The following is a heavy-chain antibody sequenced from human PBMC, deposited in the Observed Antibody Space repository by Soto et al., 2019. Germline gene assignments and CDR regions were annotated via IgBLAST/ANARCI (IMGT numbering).Heavy chain of an antibody. CDR3: ARGGAIADFYFDS. CDR1: GGSISSGDYY. CDR2: IHSSGRT. D-gene: IGHD1-26*01. V-gene: IGHV4-30-4*01. J-gene: IGHJ4*02. Sequence: PSETLSLTCTVSGGSISSGDYYWSWIRQPPGKGLEWIGYIHSSGRTYYNPSLKSRLDISIDTSKNHFSLKMTSVTAADTAVYFCARGGAIADFYFDSWGQGMLVTVSS.